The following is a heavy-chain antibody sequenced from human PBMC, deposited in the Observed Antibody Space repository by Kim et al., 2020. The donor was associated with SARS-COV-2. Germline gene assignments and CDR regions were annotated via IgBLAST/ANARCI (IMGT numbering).Heavy chain of an antibody. Sequence: SETLSLTCTVSGGSISSSSYYWGWIRQPPGKGLEWIGSIYYSGSTYYNPSLKSRVTISVDTSKNQFSLKLSSVTAADTAVYYCARQLWLVRGGLDYWGQGTLVTVSS. CDR1: GGSISSSSYY. CDR3: ARQLWLVRGGLDY. V-gene: IGHV4-39*01. CDR2: IYYSGST. J-gene: IGHJ4*02. D-gene: IGHD6-19*01.